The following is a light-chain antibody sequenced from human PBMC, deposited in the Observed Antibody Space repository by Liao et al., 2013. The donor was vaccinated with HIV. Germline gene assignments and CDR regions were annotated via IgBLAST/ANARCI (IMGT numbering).Light chain of an antibody. J-gene: IGLJ1*01. CDR1: DIGDKT. V-gene: IGLV3-21*01. CDR2: YDG. Sequence: SYVLTQAPSVSVAPGKTARLTCEGDDIGDKTVHWYQQKPGQAPVLVVYYDGARPAGIPDRFSGSNSGNTATLTITRAEAGDEADYYCQAWDSTTASYVFGTGTKVTVL. CDR3: QAWDSTTASYV.